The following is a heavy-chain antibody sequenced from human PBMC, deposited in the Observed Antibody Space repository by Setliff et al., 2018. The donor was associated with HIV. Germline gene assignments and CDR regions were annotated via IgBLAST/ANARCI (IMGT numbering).Heavy chain of an antibody. CDR2: IYYSGST. Sequence: SETLSLTCSVSGGSISSSNNYWGWIRQPPGKGLEWIGSIYYSGSTYYNPSLKSRVTISVDTSKSQFSLRLTSVTAAGTALYYCARHEGVLQEDGGFDSWGQGTPVTVSS. CDR1: GGSISSSNNY. J-gene: IGHJ4*02. D-gene: IGHD4-17*01. V-gene: IGHV4-39*01. CDR3: ARHEGVLQEDGGFDS.